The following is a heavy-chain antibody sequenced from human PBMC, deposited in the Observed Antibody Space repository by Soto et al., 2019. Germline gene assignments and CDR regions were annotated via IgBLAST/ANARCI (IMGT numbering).Heavy chain of an antibody. CDR1: GGYVSSSSYY. Sequence: SQTLSLTYTVSGGYVSSSSYYWGFVRKPPGKGLEWIGSVYYSGSTYYNPSLESRVTISVDKSKNQFSLKLMSLSAADTAVYYCGRLEGLATISYYFDYWGQGALVTVSS. J-gene: IGHJ4*02. V-gene: IGHV4-39*01. CDR3: GRLEGLATISYYFDY. D-gene: IGHD3-3*01. CDR2: VYYSGST.